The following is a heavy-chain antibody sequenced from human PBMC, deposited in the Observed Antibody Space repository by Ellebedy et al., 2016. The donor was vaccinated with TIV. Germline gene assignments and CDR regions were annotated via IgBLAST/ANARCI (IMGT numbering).Heavy chain of an antibody. J-gene: IGHJ4*02. CDR3: ARDGGATSAFEY. Sequence: ASVKVSCKASGYTFTSYYMHWVRQAPGQGLEWMGIINPSGGSTSYAQKFQGRVTITADESTSTAYMELSSLRSDDTAVYFCARDGGATSAFEYWGQGTLVTVSS. CDR2: INPSGGST. V-gene: IGHV1-46*01. CDR1: GYTFTSYY. D-gene: IGHD3-16*01.